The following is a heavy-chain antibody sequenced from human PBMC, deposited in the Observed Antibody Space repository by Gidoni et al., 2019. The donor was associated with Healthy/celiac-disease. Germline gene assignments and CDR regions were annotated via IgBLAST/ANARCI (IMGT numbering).Heavy chain of an antibody. CDR2: IYTSGST. Sequence: QVQLQESGPGLVKPSQTLSLTCTVSGGSISSGRYYWSWIRQPAGKGLEWIGRIYTSGSTNYNPSLKSRVTISVDTSKNQFSLKLSSVTAADTAVYYCARDRYYYDSSGHGFDPWGQGTLVTVSS. V-gene: IGHV4-61*02. CDR3: ARDRYYYDSSGHGFDP. D-gene: IGHD3-22*01. J-gene: IGHJ5*02. CDR1: GGSISSGRYY.